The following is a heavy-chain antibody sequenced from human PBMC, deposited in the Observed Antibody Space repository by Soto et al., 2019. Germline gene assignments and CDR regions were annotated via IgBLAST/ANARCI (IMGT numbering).Heavy chain of an antibody. CDR2: IKQDGSEK. V-gene: IGHV3-7*03. CDR1: AFTFSTYW. J-gene: IGHJ4*02. CDR3: ASGSTYYYDSSGYYIDYFDY. D-gene: IGHD3-22*01. Sequence: GGSLRLSCAASAFTFSTYWMSWVLQAPGKGLEWLANIKQDGSEKYYVDSVKGRFTISTDNAKNSLYLQMNSLRAEDTAVYYCASGSTYYYDSSGYYIDYFDYWGQGTLVTVSS.